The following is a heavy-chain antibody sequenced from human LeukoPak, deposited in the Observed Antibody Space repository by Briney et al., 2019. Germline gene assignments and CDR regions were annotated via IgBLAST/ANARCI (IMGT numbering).Heavy chain of an antibody. Sequence: SSVKVSCKASGGTFSSYAISWVRQAPGQGLEWMGGIIPIFGTANYAQKFQGRVTITTDESTSTAYMELSSLRSGDTAVYYCARDQGITGTWKGWGQGTMVTVSS. J-gene: IGHJ3*01. V-gene: IGHV1-69*05. D-gene: IGHD1-20*01. CDR2: IIPIFGTA. CDR3: ARDQGITGTWKG. CDR1: GGTFSSYA.